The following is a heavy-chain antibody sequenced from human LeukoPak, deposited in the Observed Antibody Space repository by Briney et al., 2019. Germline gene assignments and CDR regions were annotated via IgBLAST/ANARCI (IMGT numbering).Heavy chain of an antibody. CDR2: INPSGGST. CDR3: ARSSSVTIPGYYFDY. V-gene: IGHV1-46*01. CDR1: GYTFTSYY. Sequence: GASVKVSCKASGYTFTSYYMHWVRQAPGQGLEWMGIINPSGGSTFYAQKFQGRVTMTRDTSTTTVYMELSSLRSEDTAVYYCARSSSVTIPGYYFDYWGQGTLVTVSS. J-gene: IGHJ4*02. D-gene: IGHD2-21*01.